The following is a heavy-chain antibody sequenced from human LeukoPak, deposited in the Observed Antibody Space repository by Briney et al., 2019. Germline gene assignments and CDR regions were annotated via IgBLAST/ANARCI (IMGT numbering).Heavy chain of an antibody. J-gene: IGHJ3*02. Sequence: SETLSLTCTVSGGSISSHYWSWIRQPPGKGLEWIGYIYYSGSTNYNPSLKSRVTISADTSKNQFSLKLSSVTAADTAVYYCARYYDFWSGFAPGGAFDIWGQGTMVTVSS. V-gene: IGHV4-59*11. CDR2: IYYSGST. CDR1: GGSISSHY. D-gene: IGHD3-3*01. CDR3: ARYYDFWSGFAPGGAFDI.